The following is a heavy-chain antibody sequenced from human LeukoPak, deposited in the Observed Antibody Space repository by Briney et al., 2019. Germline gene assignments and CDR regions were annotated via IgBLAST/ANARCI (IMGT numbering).Heavy chain of an antibody. CDR1: GGTFSSYA. J-gene: IGHJ5*02. CDR2: IIPILGIA. D-gene: IGHD3-16*01. CDR3: ATNPNTFGGVEYWFDP. Sequence: ASVKVSRKASGGTFSSYAISWVRQAPGQGLEWMGRIIPILGIANYAQKFQGRVTMTEDTSTDTAYMELSSLRSEDTAVYYCATNPNTFGGVEYWFDPWGQGTLVTVSS. V-gene: IGHV1-69*04.